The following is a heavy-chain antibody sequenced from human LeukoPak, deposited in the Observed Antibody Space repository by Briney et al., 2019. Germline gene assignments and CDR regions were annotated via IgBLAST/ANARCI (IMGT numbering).Heavy chain of an antibody. CDR3: ARSRPVHCSIISCYGLDPFAY. Sequence: PSETLSLTCIVSGYSISSGYFWGWIRQPPGKGLEWIGRIYHSGSTYYYPSLKSRVTISVDTSKNQFSLRLSSVTAADTAVYYCARSRPVHCSIISCYGLDPFAYWGQGTLVTVSS. V-gene: IGHV4-38-2*02. D-gene: IGHD2-2*01. CDR1: GYSISSGYF. CDR2: IYHSGST. J-gene: IGHJ4*02.